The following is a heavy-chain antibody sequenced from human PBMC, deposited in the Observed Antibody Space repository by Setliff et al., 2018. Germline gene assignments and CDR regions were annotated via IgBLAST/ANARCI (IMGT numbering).Heavy chain of an antibody. CDR2: VTVYNGNT. V-gene: IGHV1-18*01. CDR3: ARVESMVRGKNILRHFDY. CDR1: GYTFTNYG. Sequence: ASVKVSCKSSGYTFTNYGVTWVRQAPGQGLEWMGWVTVYNGNTKYAQNLQGRLTLTTDISTSTAYMELGSLTTGDTAVYYCARVESMVRGKNILRHFDYWGQGIQVTVSS. D-gene: IGHD3-10*01. J-gene: IGHJ4*02.